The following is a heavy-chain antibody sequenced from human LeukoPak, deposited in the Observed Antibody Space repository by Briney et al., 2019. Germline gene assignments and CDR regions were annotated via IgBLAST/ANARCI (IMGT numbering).Heavy chain of an antibody. J-gene: IGHJ4*02. V-gene: IGHV1-24*01. Sequence: ASVKVSCKASGYTFTSYGISWVRQAPGQWLEWMGGFDPEDGESIFAQRFQGRFSMTEDTSTDTAYMELRGLRPEDTAVYYCATADKWEPLDYWGQGTLVTVSS. CDR3: ATADKWEPLDY. D-gene: IGHD1-26*01. CDR2: FDPEDGES. CDR1: GYTFTSYG.